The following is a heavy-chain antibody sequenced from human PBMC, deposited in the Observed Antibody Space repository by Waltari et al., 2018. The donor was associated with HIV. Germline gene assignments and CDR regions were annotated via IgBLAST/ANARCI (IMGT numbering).Heavy chain of an antibody. CDR3: ARGRVDRSFDY. Sequence: QVKLQQWGAGQLKPKATLSLTRGSKGGSFSGYYWSWIRQPPGKGLEWIGEINHSGSTNYNPSLKSRVTISVDTSKNQFSLKLSSVTAADTAVYYCARGRVDRSFDYWGQGTLVTVSS. CDR1: GGSFSGYY. D-gene: IGHD5-12*01. CDR2: INHSGST. V-gene: IGHV4-34*01. J-gene: IGHJ4*02.